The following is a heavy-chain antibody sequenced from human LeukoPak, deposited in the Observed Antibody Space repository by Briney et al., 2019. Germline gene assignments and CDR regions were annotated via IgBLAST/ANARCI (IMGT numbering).Heavy chain of an antibody. V-gene: IGHV4-34*01. J-gene: IGHJ3*02. CDR2: IGHNGTT. CDR3: ARISGDTSHI. CDR1: GGSFSDYN. Sequence: SETLSLTCAVYGGSFSDYNWTWIRQPPGKGLEWIGEIGHNGTTNYNPSLKGRVTISLDTSKNQFSLKLSSVTAADTAVYYCARISGDTSHIWGQGTMVTVSS. D-gene: IGHD2-2*01.